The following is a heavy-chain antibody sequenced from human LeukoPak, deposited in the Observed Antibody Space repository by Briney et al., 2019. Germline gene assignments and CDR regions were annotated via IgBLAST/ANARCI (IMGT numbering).Heavy chain of an antibody. V-gene: IGHV3-15*01. CDR2: IKSKTDGGTT. J-gene: IGHJ4*02. CDR3: TTDARMITFGGAPFDY. CDR1: GFTFSNAW. D-gene: IGHD3-16*01. Sequence: GGPLRLSCAASGFTFSNAWMSWVRQAPGKGLEWVGRIKSKTDGGTTDYAAPVKGRFTISRDDSKNTLYLQMNSLKTEDTAVYYCTTDARMITFGGAPFDYWGQGTLVTVSS.